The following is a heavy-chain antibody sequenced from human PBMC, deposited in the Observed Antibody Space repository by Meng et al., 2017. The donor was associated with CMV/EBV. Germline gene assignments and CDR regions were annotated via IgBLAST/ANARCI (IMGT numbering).Heavy chain of an antibody. J-gene: IGHJ4*02. D-gene: IGHD3-22*01. Sequence: GESLKISCAASGFTFSSYAMSWVRQAPGKGLEWVSAISGSGGSTYYADSVKGRFTISRDNSKNTLYLQMNSLRAEDTAVYYCAKDSGYLCSVIDSWGQGTLVTVSS. V-gene: IGHV3-23*01. CDR2: ISGSGGST. CDR1: GFTFSSYA. CDR3: AKDSGYLCSVIDS.